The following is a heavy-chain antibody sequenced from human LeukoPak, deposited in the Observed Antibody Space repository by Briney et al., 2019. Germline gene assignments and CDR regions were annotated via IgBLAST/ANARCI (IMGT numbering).Heavy chain of an antibody. D-gene: IGHD3-9*01. J-gene: IGHJ4*02. CDR3: ARGSMDFDWSSLNYYFDY. V-gene: IGHV3-13*04. CDR1: GFTFSSYD. Sequence: GGSLRLSCAASGFTFSSYDMHWVRQATGKGLEWVSAIGTAGDTYYPGSVKGRFTISRENAKNSLYLQMNSLRAGDTAVYHCARGSMDFDWSSLNYYFDYWGQGTLVTVSS. CDR2: IGTAGDT.